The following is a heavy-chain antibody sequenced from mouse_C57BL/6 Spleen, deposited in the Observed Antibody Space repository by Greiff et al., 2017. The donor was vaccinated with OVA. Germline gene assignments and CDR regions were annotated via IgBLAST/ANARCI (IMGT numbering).Heavy chain of an antibody. V-gene: IGHV1-26*01. J-gene: IGHJ2*01. Sequence: VQLQQSGPELVKPGASVKISCKASGYTFTDYYMNWVKQSHGKSLEWIGDINPNNGGTSYNQKFKGKATLTVDKSSSTAYMELRSLTSEDSAVYYCARRDLGGSNFDYWGQGTTLTVSS. CDR3: ARRDLGGSNFDY. CDR1: GYTFTDYY. CDR2: INPNNGGT. D-gene: IGHD1-1*02.